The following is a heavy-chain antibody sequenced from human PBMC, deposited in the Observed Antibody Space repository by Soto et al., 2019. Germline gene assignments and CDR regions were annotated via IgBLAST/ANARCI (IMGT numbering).Heavy chain of an antibody. V-gene: IGHV1-69*01. CDR2: IFPLFGTS. Sequence: QVQLVQSGAEVKKPGSSVKVSCKTSGVTFNSYAISWVRQAPGHGLEWMGGIFPLFGTSNYAQKLQGRLTITADASTITAYMELSSLKSEDTAVYYCARGWVEMATITAVFDYWGQGTLVTVSS. CDR3: ARGWVEMATITAVFDY. CDR1: GVTFNSYA. D-gene: IGHD5-12*01. J-gene: IGHJ4*02.